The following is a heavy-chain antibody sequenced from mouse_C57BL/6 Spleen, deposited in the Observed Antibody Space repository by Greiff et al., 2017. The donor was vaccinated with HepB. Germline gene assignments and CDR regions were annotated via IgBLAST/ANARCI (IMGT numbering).Heavy chain of an antibody. V-gene: IGHV1-19*01. J-gene: IGHJ2*01. CDR1: GYTFTDYY. CDR3: ARRGLPYGSSSYYFDY. CDR2: INPYNGGT. Sequence: VQLQQSGPVLVKPGASVKMSCKASGYTFTDYYMNWVKQSHGKSLEWIGVINPYNGGTSYNQKFKGKATLTVDKSSSTAYMELNSLTSEDSAVYYCARRGLPYGSSSYYFDYWGQGTTLTVSS. D-gene: IGHD1-1*01.